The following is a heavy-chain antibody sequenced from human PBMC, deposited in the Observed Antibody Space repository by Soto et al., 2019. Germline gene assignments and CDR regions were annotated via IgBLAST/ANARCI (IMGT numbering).Heavy chain of an antibody. V-gene: IGHV1-69*13. Sequence: SVKVSCKASGYTFTDYYIHWVRQAPGQGLEWMGGIIPIFGTANYAQKFQGRVTITADESTSTAYMELSSLRSEDTAVYYCARISWTTYYFDYRGQRPLVPVSS. CDR3: ARISWTTYYFDY. CDR2: IIPIFGTA. D-gene: IGHD6-13*01. J-gene: IGHJ4*02. CDR1: GYTFTDYY.